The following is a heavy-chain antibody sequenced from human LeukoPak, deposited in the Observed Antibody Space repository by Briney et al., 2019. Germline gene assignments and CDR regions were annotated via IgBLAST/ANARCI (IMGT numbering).Heavy chain of an antibody. Sequence: GGSLRLSCAASGFTFSAYAMSWVRQAPGKGLEWMGIIYPGDSDTRYSPSFQGQVTISADKSISTAYLQWSSLKASDTAMYYCASLTGSGWHFDYWGQGTLVTVSS. CDR1: GFTFSAYA. D-gene: IGHD6-19*01. CDR3: ASLTGSGWHFDY. CDR2: IYPGDSDT. V-gene: IGHV5-51*01. J-gene: IGHJ4*02.